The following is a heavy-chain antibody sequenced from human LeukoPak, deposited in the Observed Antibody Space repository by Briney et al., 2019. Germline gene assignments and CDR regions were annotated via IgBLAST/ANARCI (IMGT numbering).Heavy chain of an antibody. Sequence: SETLSPTCAVYGESLSGYYWSWIRDPPGNGLEWIGEINHSGSTNYNPSLKSRATISVDTSKSQFSLKLSSVTAADTAVYYCARHTDYYDSSGYQSHEFDYWGQGTLVTVSS. CDR1: GESLSGYY. D-gene: IGHD3-22*01. V-gene: IGHV4-34*01. CDR2: INHSGST. CDR3: ARHTDYYDSSGYQSHEFDY. J-gene: IGHJ4*02.